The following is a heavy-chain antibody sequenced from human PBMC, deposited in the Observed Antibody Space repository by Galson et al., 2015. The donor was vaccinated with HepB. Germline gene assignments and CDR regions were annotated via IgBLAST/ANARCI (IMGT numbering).Heavy chain of an antibody. CDR3: ARDPRIATRPMDV. D-gene: IGHD6-6*01. Sequence: SLRLSCAASGFNFNTYWMHWVRQAPGKGLVWVSHISLDGRTTAYADSVKGRFTISRDNTKNTLYLQMNSLRAEDTALYFCARDPRIATRPMDVWGKGTTVTVSS. J-gene: IGHJ6*04. CDR2: ISLDGRTT. CDR1: GFNFNTYW. V-gene: IGHV3-74*01.